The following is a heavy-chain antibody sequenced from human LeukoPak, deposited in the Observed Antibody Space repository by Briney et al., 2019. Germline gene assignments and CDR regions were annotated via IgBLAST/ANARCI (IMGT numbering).Heavy chain of an antibody. CDR2: ISKSGSNI. D-gene: IGHD7-27*01. CDR3: ARDLNWETY. CDR1: GFTFTNYE. V-gene: IGHV3-48*03. J-gene: IGHJ4*02. Sequence: PGGSLRLSCSASGFTFTNYEMNWVRQAPGMGLEWVSYISKSGSNIYYADSVKGRFTISRDNAKTSLFLQMSSLRADDTAVYYCARDLNWETYWGQGTLVTVSS.